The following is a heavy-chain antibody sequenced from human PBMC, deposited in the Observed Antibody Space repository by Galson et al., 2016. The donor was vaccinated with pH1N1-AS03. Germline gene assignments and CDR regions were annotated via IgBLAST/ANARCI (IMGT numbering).Heavy chain of an antibody. CDR3: ARVVGARPPPDS. CDR2: IYDTGRT. D-gene: IGHD1-26*01. J-gene: IGHJ4*02. Sequence: SETLSLTCTVSGGSISSRAYYWGWIRQPPGKGLEWIGSIYDTGRTTYNPSLKSRVTISGDTSKNQLSLKVTSMTAADTAVYYCARVVGARPPPDSWGQGTLVTVSS. CDR1: GGSISSRAYY. V-gene: IGHV4-39*01.